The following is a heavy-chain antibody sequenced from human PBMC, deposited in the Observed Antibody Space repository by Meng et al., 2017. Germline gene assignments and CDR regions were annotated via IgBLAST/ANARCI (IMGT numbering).Heavy chain of an antibody. D-gene: IGHD2-8*02. CDR3: TRWVVEFYWDYYYGMDV. Sequence: ASVKVSCKASGYTFTSYGISWVRQAPGQGLEWMGWISAYNGNTNYAQKLQGRVTMTTDTSTSTAYMELRSLRSDDTAVYCCTRWVVEFYWDYYYGMDVWGQGTTVTVSS. CDR1: GYTFTSYG. CDR2: ISAYNGNT. V-gene: IGHV1-18*01. J-gene: IGHJ6*02.